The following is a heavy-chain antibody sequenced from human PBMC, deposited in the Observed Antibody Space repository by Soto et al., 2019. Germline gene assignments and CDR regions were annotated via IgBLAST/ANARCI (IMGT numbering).Heavy chain of an antibody. CDR1: GFPFSFYG. J-gene: IGHJ3*02. V-gene: IGHV3-33*01. Sequence: PGGSLRLSCAVSGFPFSFYGFHWVRQSPGKGLEWLGVIVSDGSAIYHADSLEGRFFISRDNSKDILYLQMNSLRVEDTAFYYCARDDAFDNENGFDMWGQGTMVTVSS. D-gene: IGHD3-3*02. CDR3: ARDDAFDNENGFDM. CDR2: IVSDGSAI.